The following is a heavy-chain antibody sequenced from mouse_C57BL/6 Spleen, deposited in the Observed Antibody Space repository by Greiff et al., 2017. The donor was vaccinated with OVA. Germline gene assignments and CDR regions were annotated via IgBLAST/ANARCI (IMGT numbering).Heavy chain of an antibody. CDR1: GFTFSSYG. V-gene: IGHV5-6*01. Sequence: EVKLKEPGGDLVKPGGSLKLSCAASGFTFSSYGMSWVRQTPDKRLEWVATISSGGSYTYYHDSVKGRVTISRDNAKNTLYLQMSSLKSEDTAMYYCGRQRGSYRIYVVDYWGQGTSVTVSS. D-gene: IGHD2-5*01. J-gene: IGHJ4*01. CDR3: GRQRGSYRIYVVDY. CDR2: ISSGGSYT.